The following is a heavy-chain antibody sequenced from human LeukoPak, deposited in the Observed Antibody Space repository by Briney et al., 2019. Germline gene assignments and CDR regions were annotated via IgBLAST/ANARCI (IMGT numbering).Heavy chain of an antibody. J-gene: IGHJ6*02. CDR2: IYSGGST. D-gene: IGHD3-10*01. Sequence: GGSLRLSCAASGFTVSSNYMSWVRQAPGKGLEWVSVIYSGGSTYYADSVKGRFTISRDNSKNTLYLQMNSLRAEDTAVYYCASDFGEYYYYGMDVWGQETTVTVSS. CDR3: ASDFGEYYYYGMDV. CDR1: GFTVSSNY. V-gene: IGHV3-53*01.